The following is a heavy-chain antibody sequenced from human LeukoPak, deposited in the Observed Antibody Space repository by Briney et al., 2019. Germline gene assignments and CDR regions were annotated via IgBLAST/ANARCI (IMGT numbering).Heavy chain of an antibody. CDR1: GFTFSSYA. V-gene: IGHV3-30*02. Sequence: GGSLRLSCAASGFTFSSYAMHWVRQAPGKGLEWVAFIRYDGSNKYYADSVKGRFTISRDNSKITLYLQMNSLRAEDTAVYYCARGGSYLSAFDIWGQGTMVTVSS. D-gene: IGHD1-26*01. J-gene: IGHJ3*02. CDR2: IRYDGSNK. CDR3: ARGGSYLSAFDI.